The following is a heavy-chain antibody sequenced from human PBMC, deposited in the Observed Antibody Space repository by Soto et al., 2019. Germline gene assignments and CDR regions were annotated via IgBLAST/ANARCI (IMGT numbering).Heavy chain of an antibody. CDR3: ARQGSSSSISWFDP. Sequence: PGESLKISCKASGYSFTSYWIGWVRHVPGKGLEWMGIIYPGDSDTRYSPSFQGQVTTSADKSITTAYLQWSSLKASDTAMYYCARQGSSSSISWFDPWGQGTLVTVPQ. CDR1: GYSFTSYW. J-gene: IGHJ5*02. V-gene: IGHV5-51*01. CDR2: IYPGDSDT. D-gene: IGHD6-6*01.